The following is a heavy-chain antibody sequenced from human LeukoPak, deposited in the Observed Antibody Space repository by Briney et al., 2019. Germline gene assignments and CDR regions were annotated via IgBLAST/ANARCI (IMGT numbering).Heavy chain of an antibody. J-gene: IGHJ4*02. V-gene: IGHV4-4*07. CDR1: GGSISSYY. D-gene: IGHD3-10*01. CDR2: IYTSGST. CDR3: ARDQGSYGSGSYLGY. Sequence: PSETLSLTCTVSGGSISSYYWSWIRQPAGKGLEWIRRIYTSGSTNYNPSLKSRVTMSVDTSKNQFSLKLSSVTAADTAVYYCARDQGSYGSGSYLGYWGQGTLVTVSS.